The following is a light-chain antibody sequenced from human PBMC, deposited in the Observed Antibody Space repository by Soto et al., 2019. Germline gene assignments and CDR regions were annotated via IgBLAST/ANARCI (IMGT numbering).Light chain of an antibody. CDR1: QSVSSIH. Sequence: EIVLTQSPGTLSLSPGERATVSCRASQSVSSIHLTWYQQKPGQAPRFVIYGASSGATGVHDRLSGSGSGTDFTLNISRLEPEDSAVYYGQQYGRSPPTFGGGTKVEIK. J-gene: IGKJ4*01. CDR2: GAS. V-gene: IGKV3-20*01. CDR3: QQYGRSPPT.